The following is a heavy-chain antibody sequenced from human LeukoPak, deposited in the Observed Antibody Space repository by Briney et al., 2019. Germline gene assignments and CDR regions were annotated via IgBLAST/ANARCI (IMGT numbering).Heavy chain of an antibody. Sequence: ASVKVSCKVSGYTLTELSMHWVRQAPGKGLEWMGGFDPEDGETIYAQKFQGRVTMTEDTSTDTAYMELSSLRSEDTAVYYCATDLYTDSSRIFALWGRGTLVTVSS. CDR3: ATDLYTDSSRIFAL. CDR1: GYTLTELS. V-gene: IGHV1-24*01. J-gene: IGHJ2*01. D-gene: IGHD3-22*01. CDR2: FDPEDGET.